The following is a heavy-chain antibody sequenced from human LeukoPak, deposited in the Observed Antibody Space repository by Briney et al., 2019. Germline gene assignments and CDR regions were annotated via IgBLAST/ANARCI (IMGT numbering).Heavy chain of an antibody. CDR3: ALAAARGDY. J-gene: IGHJ4*02. CDR2: IYTSGST. D-gene: IGHD6-13*01. Sequence: PSETLSLTCTVSGGSISSGDYYWSWGRQPAGKGLEWIGRIYTSGSTNYNPSLKSRVTISVDTSKNQFSLKLSSVTAAGTAVYYCALAAARGDYWGQGTLVTVSS. CDR1: GGSISSGDYY. V-gene: IGHV4-61*02.